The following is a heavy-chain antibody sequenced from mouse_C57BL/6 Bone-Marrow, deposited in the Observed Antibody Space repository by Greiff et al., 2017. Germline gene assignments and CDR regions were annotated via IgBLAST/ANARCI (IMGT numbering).Heavy chain of an antibody. CDR3: SSFDGNYFDF. V-gene: IGHV14-4*01. Sequence: EVQLQQSGAELVRPGASVKLSCTASGFNIKDGYIHWVKQRPEQGLEWIGWIDPEIGDTEYASKFQGKATIPSDTSSNTAYLQLSSLTSEDTAVYYCSSFDGNYFDFWGQGTPLTVAS. J-gene: IGHJ2*01. D-gene: IGHD2-3*01. CDR1: GFNIKDGY. CDR2: IDPEIGDT.